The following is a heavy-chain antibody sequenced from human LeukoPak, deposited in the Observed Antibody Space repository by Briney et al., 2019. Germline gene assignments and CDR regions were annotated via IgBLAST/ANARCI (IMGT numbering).Heavy chain of an antibody. CDR2: ISAYNGNT. J-gene: IGHJ4*02. D-gene: IGHD6-6*01. CDR1: GGTFSSYA. Sequence: ASVKVSCKASGGTFSSYAISWVRQAPGQGLEWMGWISAYNGNTNYAQKVQGRVTMTTDKSTSTAYMELRSLRSDDTAVYYCARRTYSSSSSIFDYWGQGTLVTVSS. V-gene: IGHV1-18*01. CDR3: ARRTYSSSSSIFDY.